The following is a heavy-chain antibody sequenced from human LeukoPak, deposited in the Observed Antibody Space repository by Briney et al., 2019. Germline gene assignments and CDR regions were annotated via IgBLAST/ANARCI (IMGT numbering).Heavy chain of an antibody. Sequence: PGRSLRLSCAASIFTFSTYAMHWVRQAPGKGLEWVAVISFDGSNKYYANSVKGRFTISRDNSKNTLYLQMNSLRVEDTAVYYCALGLVTDYWGQGTLVTVSS. D-gene: IGHD3-9*01. CDR2: ISFDGSNK. J-gene: IGHJ4*02. CDR1: IFTFSTYA. V-gene: IGHV3-30*03. CDR3: ALGLVTDY.